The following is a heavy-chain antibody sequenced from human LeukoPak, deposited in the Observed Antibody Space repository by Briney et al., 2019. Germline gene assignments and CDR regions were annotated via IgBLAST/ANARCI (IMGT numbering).Heavy chain of an antibody. CDR2: ISSSSSTI. CDR3: VSGNNCNY. CDR1: GFTFSSYN. J-gene: IGHJ4*02. V-gene: IGHV3-48*01. Sequence: GGSLRLSCAASGFTFSSYNMNWVRQAPGKELECVSYISSSSSTIYYADSVKGRFTISRDNAKNSLYLQMNSLRAEDTAVYYCVSGNNCNYWGQGTLVTVSS. D-gene: IGHD1-20*01.